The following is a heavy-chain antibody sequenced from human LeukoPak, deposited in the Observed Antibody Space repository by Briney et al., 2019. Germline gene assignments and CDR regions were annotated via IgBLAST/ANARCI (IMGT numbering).Heavy chain of an antibody. J-gene: IGHJ6*02. Sequence: SETLSLTCTVSGGSISSSSHYWGWIRQPPGKGPEWIGTIYYSGSTYYNPPLKSRVTISVDTSKNQFSLKLSSVTATDTAVYYCARHDCSSTSCYYYGMDVWGQGTTVTVSS. CDR2: IYYSGST. CDR3: ARHDCSSTSCYYYGMDV. D-gene: IGHD2-2*01. CDR1: GGSISSSSHY. V-gene: IGHV4-39*01.